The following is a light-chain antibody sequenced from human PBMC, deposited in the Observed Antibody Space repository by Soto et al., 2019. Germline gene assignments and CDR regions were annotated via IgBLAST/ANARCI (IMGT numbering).Light chain of an antibody. CDR1: SSNIGSNY. CDR3: AAWDDSLSGVV. CDR2: RNN. Sequence: QSVLTQPPSASGTPGQRVTISCSGSSSNIGSNYVIWYQHLPGTAPKLLIYRNNQRPSGVPDRFSGSKSGTSASLAISGLRSEDETDYYCAAWDDSLSGVVFGGGTQLTVL. J-gene: IGLJ2*01. V-gene: IGLV1-47*01.